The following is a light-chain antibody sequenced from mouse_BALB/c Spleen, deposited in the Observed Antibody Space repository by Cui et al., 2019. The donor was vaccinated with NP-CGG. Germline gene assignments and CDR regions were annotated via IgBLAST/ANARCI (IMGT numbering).Light chain of an antibody. V-gene: IGLV1*01. Sequence: QAVVTPQSALTTSPGETVTLTGRSSTGAITTSNYANWVQEKPDHLFTGLIGGTNNRVPGVPARFSGSLIGDKAALTITGAQTEDEAIYFCALWYSNHWVFGGGTKLTVL. J-gene: IGLJ1*01. CDR3: ALWYSNHWV. CDR2: GTN. CDR1: TGAITTSNY.